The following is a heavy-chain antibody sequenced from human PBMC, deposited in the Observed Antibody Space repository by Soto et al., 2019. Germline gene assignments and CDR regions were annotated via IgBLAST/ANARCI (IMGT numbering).Heavy chain of an antibody. Sequence: EVQLLESGGGLVQPGGSLRLSCAASGFTFSSYAMSWVRQAPGKGLEWVSAISGSGGSTYYADSVKGRITISRDNSKNTLYLQMNSLRAEDTAVYYCAKLYCSGGSCYSGNAFDIWGQGTMVTVSS. J-gene: IGHJ3*02. CDR3: AKLYCSGGSCYSGNAFDI. CDR1: GFTFSSYA. CDR2: ISGSGGST. D-gene: IGHD2-15*01. V-gene: IGHV3-23*01.